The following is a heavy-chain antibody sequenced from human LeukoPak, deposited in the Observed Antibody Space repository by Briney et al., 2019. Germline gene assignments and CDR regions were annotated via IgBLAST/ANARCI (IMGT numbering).Heavy chain of an antibody. J-gene: IGHJ4*02. Sequence: SETLSLTCTVSGGSISSSSYYWGWIRQPPGKGLEWIGSIYYSGSTNYNPSLKSRVTISVDTSKNQFSLKLSSVTAADTAVYYCARLTYQPLGYYFDYWAREPWSPSPQ. CDR2: IYYSGST. V-gene: IGHV4-39*07. D-gene: IGHD2-2*01. CDR1: GGSISSSSYY. CDR3: ARLTYQPLGYYFDY.